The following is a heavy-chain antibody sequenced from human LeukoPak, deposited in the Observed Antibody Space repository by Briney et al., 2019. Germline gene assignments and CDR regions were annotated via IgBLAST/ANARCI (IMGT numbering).Heavy chain of an antibody. Sequence: GGSLRLACAASGFTFSGSAMHWVRQASGKGLEWVGRIRSKANSYATAYAASVKGRFTISRDDSKNTAYLQMSSLKTEDTAVYYCTSQEPITTPDYWGQGTLVTVSS. CDR2: IRSKANSYAT. CDR3: TSQEPITTPDY. D-gene: IGHD3-3*01. J-gene: IGHJ4*02. CDR1: GFTFSGSA. V-gene: IGHV3-73*01.